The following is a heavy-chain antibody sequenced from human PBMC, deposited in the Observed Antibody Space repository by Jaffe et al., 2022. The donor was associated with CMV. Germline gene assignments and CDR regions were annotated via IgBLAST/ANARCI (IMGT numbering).Heavy chain of an antibody. CDR2: INAGNGNT. CDR1: GYTFTSYA. J-gene: IGHJ6*03. Sequence: QVQLVQSGAEVKKPGASVKVSCKASGYTFTSYAMHWVRQAPGQRLEWMGWINAGNGNTKYSQKFQGRVTITRDTSASTAYMELSSLRSEDTAVYYCARDSSYYDFWYMDVWGKGTTVTVSS. V-gene: IGHV1-3*01. D-gene: IGHD3-3*01. CDR3: ARDSSYYDFWYMDV.